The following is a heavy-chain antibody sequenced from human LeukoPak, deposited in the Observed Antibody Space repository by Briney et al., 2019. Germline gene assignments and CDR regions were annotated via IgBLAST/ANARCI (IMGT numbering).Heavy chain of an antibody. CDR3: TTGRIVVVPAAMGIYYYYMDV. CDR1: GFTFSSYW. D-gene: IGHD2-2*01. V-gene: IGHV3-15*01. J-gene: IGHJ6*03. CDR2: IKSKTDGGST. Sequence: GGSLRLSCAASGFTFSSYWMSWVRQAPGKGLEWVGRIKSKTDGGSTDYAAPVKGRFTISRDDSKNTLYLQMNGLKTEDTAVYYCTTGRIVVVPAAMGIYYYYMDVWGKGTTVTVSS.